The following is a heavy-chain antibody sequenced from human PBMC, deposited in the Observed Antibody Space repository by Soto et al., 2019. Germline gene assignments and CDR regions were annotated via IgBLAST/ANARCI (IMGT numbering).Heavy chain of an antibody. Sequence: QVQLVQSGAEVRKPGSSVEVSCMASGSTFSSYTVNWVRQAPGQGLEWIGRIIPVLGVTHYARRFQVRVTTTAESCRKTAYVELTTLTSEDPAVYYCASRRYCGVDCYNKFYYGMDVWGQGTTVTVSS. V-gene: IGHV1-69*02. CDR2: IIPVLGVT. J-gene: IGHJ6*02. CDR1: GSTFSSYT. CDR3: ASRRYCGVDCYNKFYYGMDV. D-gene: IGHD2-21*02.